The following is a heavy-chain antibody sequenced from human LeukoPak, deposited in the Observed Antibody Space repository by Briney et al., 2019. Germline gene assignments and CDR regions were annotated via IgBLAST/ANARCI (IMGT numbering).Heavy chain of an antibody. CDR3: AKDTYYYGSGSYSDY. D-gene: IGHD3-10*01. CDR2: ISDRGGST. J-gene: IGHJ4*02. V-gene: IGHV3-23*01. Sequence: PGGSLRLSCAASGFTFSNYAMSWVRQAPGKGLEWVSVISDRGGSTYHADSVKGRFTISRDNSKNTLYLQMNSLRAEDTAVYYCAKDTYYYGSGSYSDYWGQGNLVAVSS. CDR1: GFTFSNYA.